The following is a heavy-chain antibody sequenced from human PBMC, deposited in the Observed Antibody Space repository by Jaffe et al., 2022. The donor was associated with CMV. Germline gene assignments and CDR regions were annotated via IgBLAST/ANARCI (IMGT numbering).Heavy chain of an antibody. CDR2: IYYRSKWYH. V-gene: IGHV6-1*01. D-gene: IGHD3-9*01. CDR1: GDSVSSHIAA. Sequence: VQLQQSGPGLVKASQTLSLTCVISGDSVSSHIAAWNWIRQSPSRGLEWLGRIYYRSKWYHDYAVAMKTRMTINPDTSENHFSLQLSFVTPEDTAVYYCARETIGLTTKDFDYWGQGALVSVSS. J-gene: IGHJ4*02. CDR3: ARETIGLTTKDFDY.